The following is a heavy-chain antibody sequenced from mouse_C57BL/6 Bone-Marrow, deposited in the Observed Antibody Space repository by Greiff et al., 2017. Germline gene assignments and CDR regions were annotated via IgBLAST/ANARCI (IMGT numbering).Heavy chain of an antibody. J-gene: IGHJ1*03. Sequence: EVHLVESGGGLVKPGGSLKLSCAASGFTFSSYAMSWVRQTPETRLEWVATISDGGSYTYYPDNVKGRITISRDNAKNNLYLQMSHLKAEDTAIYYCARDRGDYFDVWGTGTTVTVSS. CDR1: GFTFSSYA. CDR2: ISDGGSYT. CDR3: ARDRGDYFDV. D-gene: IGHD2-13*01. V-gene: IGHV5-4*01.